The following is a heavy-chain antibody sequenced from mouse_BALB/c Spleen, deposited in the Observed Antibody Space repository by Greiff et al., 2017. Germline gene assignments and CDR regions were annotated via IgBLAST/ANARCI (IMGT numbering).Heavy chain of an antibody. CDR1: GFSLTGYG. J-gene: IGHJ4*01. CDR3: AKHYDYDAYAMDY. Sequence: VQLVESGPGLVAPSQSLSITCTVSGFSLTGYGVNWVRQPPGKGLEWLGMIWGDGSTDYNSALKSRLSISKDNSKSQVFLKMNSLQTDDTARYYCAKHYDYDAYAMDYWGQGTSVTVSS. CDR2: IWGDGST. D-gene: IGHD2-4*01. V-gene: IGHV2-6-7*01.